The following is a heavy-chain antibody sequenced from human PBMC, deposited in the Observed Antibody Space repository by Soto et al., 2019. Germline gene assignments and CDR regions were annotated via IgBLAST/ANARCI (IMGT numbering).Heavy chain of an antibody. CDR1: GGSISSGDYY. CDR3: SSGYYDILTGRDTKYYFDY. J-gene: IGHJ4*02. D-gene: IGHD3-9*01. Sequence: SETLSLTCTVSGGSISSGDYYWSWIRQPPGKGLEWIGYIFYSGSTYYNPSLKRRVTISVDTYKNQFSLNLSSVTFADTAVYYCSSGYYDILTGRDTKYYFDYWGQGALVTVSS. CDR2: IFYSGST. V-gene: IGHV4-30-4*01.